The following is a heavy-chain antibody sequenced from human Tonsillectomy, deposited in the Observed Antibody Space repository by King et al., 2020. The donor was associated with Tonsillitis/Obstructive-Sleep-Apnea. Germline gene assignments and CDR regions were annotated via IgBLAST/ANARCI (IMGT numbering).Heavy chain of an antibody. V-gene: IGHV1-46*01. Sequence: VQLVQSGAEVKKPGASVKVSCKASGYTFTSYYMHWVRQAPGQGLEWMGIINPSGGSTSYAQKFQGRVTMTRDTSTSTVYMELSSLRSEDTAVYYCARAAGIAVAQAYFDYWGQGTLVTVSS. CDR2: INPSGGST. CDR1: GYTFTSYY. D-gene: IGHD6-19*01. J-gene: IGHJ4*02. CDR3: ARAAGIAVAQAYFDY.